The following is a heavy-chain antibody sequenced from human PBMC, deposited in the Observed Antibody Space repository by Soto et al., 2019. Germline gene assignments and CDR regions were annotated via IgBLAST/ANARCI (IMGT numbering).Heavy chain of an antibody. CDR3: ARVDSSGWVFDY. CDR2: IWTDGSNK. J-gene: IGHJ4*02. D-gene: IGHD6-19*01. Sequence: QVQLVESGGGVVQPGRSLRLSCAASGFAFSSYGMHWVRQAPGKGLEWVAVIWTDGSNKYYADSVKGRFTISRDNSKNTLYLQMNSLRAEDTAVYYCARVDSSGWVFDYWGQGALVTVSS. CDR1: GFAFSSYG. V-gene: IGHV3-33*01.